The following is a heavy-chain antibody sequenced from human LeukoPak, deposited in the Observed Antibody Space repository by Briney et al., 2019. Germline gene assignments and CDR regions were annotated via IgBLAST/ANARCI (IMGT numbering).Heavy chain of an antibody. CDR2: IYYSGST. CDR1: GGSISSGGYY. Sequence: SETLSLTCTVSGGSISSGGYYWSWLRHHPGKGLEWFGYIYYSGSTYYNPSLKSRVTISVDTSKNQFSLKLSSVTAADTAVYYCARGCRPNDYNFYWFDPWGQGTLVTVSS. J-gene: IGHJ5*02. D-gene: IGHD5-24*01. V-gene: IGHV4-31*03. CDR3: ARGCRPNDYNFYWFDP.